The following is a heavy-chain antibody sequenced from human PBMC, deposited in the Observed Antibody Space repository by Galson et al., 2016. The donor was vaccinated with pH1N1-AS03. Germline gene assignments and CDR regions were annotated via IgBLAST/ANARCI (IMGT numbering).Heavy chain of an antibody. J-gene: IGHJ3*02. V-gene: IGHV2-5*02. CDR1: GVSVPSSGVG. D-gene: IGHD2/OR15-2a*01. Sequence: PALVKPTQTLTLTCSVSGVSVPSSGVGVGWFRQPPGKALEWLALVYWDETRRYSPSLKNRLTITKDSSKNQVVLTVTSVDPMDIATYFCALPNSGGNAFEIWGPGTMVTFSS. CDR2: VYWDETR. CDR3: ALPNSGGNAFEI.